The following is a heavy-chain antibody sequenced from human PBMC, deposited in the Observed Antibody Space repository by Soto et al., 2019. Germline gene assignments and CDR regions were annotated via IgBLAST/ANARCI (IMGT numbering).Heavy chain of an antibody. V-gene: IGHV1-69*01. Sequence: QVQLVQSGAEVKKPGSSVKVSCKASGGTFSSYAISWVRQAPGQGLEWMGGIIPIFGTANYAQKFQGRVTITADESTSTAYMELRRLRSEDTGVYYCARAFHEQSITIFTYYYYYYGMDVWGQGTTVTVSS. D-gene: IGHD3-3*01. CDR2: IIPIFGTA. CDR1: GGTFSSYA. J-gene: IGHJ6*02. CDR3: ARAFHEQSITIFTYYYYYYGMDV.